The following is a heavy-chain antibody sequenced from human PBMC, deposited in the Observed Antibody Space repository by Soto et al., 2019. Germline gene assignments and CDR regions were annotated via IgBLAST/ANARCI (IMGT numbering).Heavy chain of an antibody. CDR3: ARSMETNYFYCMDV. CDR1: GGTFRSYA. CDR2: IIPMFGKA. J-gene: IGHJ6*02. D-gene: IGHD2-8*01. Sequence: QVQLVQSGAEVREPGSSVKVSCEAPGGTFRSYAINWVRQAPGQGLEWMGGIIPMFGKANYAEKFLGRVTITADEATRTAYMEVSSLKSEDTAVYYCARSMETNYFYCMDVWGLGTTVTVSS. V-gene: IGHV1-69*01.